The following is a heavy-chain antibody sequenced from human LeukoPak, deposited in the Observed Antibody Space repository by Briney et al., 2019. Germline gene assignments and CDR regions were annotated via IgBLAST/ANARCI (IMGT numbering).Heavy chain of an antibody. Sequence: SQTLSLTCTVSGGSISSGGYYWSWIRQHPGKGLEWIGYIYYSGSTYYNPSLKSRVTISVDTSKNLFSLKLSSVTAADTAVYYCAREAGDYGRRFDYWGQGTLVTVSS. D-gene: IGHD4-17*01. CDR3: AREAGDYGRRFDY. V-gene: IGHV4-31*03. CDR1: GGSISSGGYY. CDR2: IYYSGST. J-gene: IGHJ4*02.